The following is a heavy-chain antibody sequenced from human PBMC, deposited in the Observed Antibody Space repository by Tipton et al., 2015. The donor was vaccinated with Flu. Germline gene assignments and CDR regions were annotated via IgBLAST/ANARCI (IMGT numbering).Heavy chain of an antibody. Sequence: TLSLTCTVSGGSISSYYWSWIRQPPGKGLEWIGYIYYSGSTNYNPSRKSRVTISVDTSKNQFSLKLSSVTAVDTAVYYCARDGGSYYLVDAFDIWGQGTMVTVSS. CDR3: ARDGGSYYLVDAFDI. D-gene: IGHD1-26*01. CDR1: GGSISSYY. CDR2: IYYSGST. V-gene: IGHV4-59*01. J-gene: IGHJ3*02.